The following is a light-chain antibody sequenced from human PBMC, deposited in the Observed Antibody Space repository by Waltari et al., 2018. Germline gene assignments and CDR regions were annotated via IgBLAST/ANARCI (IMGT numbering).Light chain of an antibody. Sequence: QSALTQPPSASGSAGQSVTISCTGTSSDIGGYNFVSWYQQHPGKVPKLIISEVNKRPSGVPNRFSGSKSGNTASLTVSVLQAEDEADYYCSSYAGTKNPYVFGTGTKVTVL. V-gene: IGLV2-8*01. CDR2: EVN. J-gene: IGLJ1*01. CDR3: SSYAGTKNPYV. CDR1: SSDIGGYNF.